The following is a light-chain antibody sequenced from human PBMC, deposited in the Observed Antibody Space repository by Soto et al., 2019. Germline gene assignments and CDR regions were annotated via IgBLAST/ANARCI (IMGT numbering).Light chain of an antibody. J-gene: IGLJ2*01. CDR3: SSYTSSSTLV. Sequence: QSVLTQPASVSGSPGQSITISCTGTSSDVGGYNYVSWYQRHPGKAPKLMIYDVSNRPSGVSNRFSGSKSGNTASLTISGLQAEDEADYYCSSYTSSSTLVFCGGTELTVL. CDR1: SSDVGGYNY. CDR2: DVS. V-gene: IGLV2-14*01.